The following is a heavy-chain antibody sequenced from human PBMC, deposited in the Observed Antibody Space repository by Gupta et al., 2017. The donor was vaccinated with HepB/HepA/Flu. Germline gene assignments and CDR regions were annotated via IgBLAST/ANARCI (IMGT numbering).Heavy chain of an antibody. D-gene: IGHD2-2*01. Sequence: EVQLVESGGGLVQPGGSLRLSCAAYGFTFINYWMVWVRQAPGKGLEWVASIQPGGSGKFYVESVKGRFTISRDDAKNSLFLQMNSLTAEDTAVYYCARDGVTAARDYWGQGSLVTVSS. CDR2: IQPGGSGK. CDR1: GFTFINYW. CDR3: ARDGVTAARDY. V-gene: IGHV3-7*01. J-gene: IGHJ4*02.